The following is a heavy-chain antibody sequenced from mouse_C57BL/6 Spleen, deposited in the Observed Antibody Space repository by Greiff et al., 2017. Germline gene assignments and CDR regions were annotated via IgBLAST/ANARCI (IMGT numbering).Heavy chain of an antibody. J-gene: IGHJ1*03. V-gene: IGHV5-4*01. CDR2: ISDGGSYT. CDR3: ASNYYGSTWYFDV. Sequence: EVQRVESGGGLVKPGGSLKLSCAASGFTFSSYAMSWVRQTPEKRLEWVATISDGGSYTYYPDNVKGRFTISRDNAKNNLYLQMSHLKSEDTAMYYCASNYYGSTWYFDVWGTGTTVTVSS. D-gene: IGHD1-1*01. CDR1: GFTFSSYA.